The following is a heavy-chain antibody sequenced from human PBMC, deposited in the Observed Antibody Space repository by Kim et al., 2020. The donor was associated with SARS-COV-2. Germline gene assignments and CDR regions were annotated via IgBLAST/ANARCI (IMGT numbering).Heavy chain of an antibody. CDR2: INSDGSST. J-gene: IGHJ4*02. Sequence: GGSLRLSCAASGFTLSSYWMHWVRQAPGKGLVWVSRINSDGSSTSYADSVKGRFTISRDNAKNTLYLQMNSLRAEDTAVYYCARGWFTAALLWFGPDYWGQGTLVTVSS. CDR1: GFTLSSYW. V-gene: IGHV3-74*01. CDR3: ARGWFTAALLWFGPDY. D-gene: IGHD3-10*01.